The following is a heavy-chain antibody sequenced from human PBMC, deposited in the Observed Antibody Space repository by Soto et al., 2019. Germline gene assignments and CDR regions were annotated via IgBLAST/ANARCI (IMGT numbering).Heavy chain of an antibody. J-gene: IGHJ4*02. CDR1: GFTFNPYA. D-gene: IGHD2-8*02. CDR2: ISYVGGGI. Sequence: QTGGSLRLSCTASGFTFNPYAMNWVRQSPGRGLEWVATISYVGGGIHYRDSVRGRFTISRDDSRKTVYLQMHNLGAEDTAVYYGAIDESTGHNPSLDYWGQGTTVTVSS. V-gene: IGHV3-23*01. CDR3: AIDESTGHNPSLDY.